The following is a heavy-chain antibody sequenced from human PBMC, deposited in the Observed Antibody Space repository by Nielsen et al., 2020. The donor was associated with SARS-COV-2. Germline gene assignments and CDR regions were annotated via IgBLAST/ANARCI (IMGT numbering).Heavy chain of an antibody. CDR2: ISSSSSTI. D-gene: IGHD3-9*01. Sequence: GESLKISCAASGFTFSSYSMNWVRQAPGKGLEWVSYISSSSSTIYYADSVKGRFTISRDNAKNSLYLQMNSLRDEDTAVYYCARDSSASDWLSYYYYYGMDVWGQGTTVTVSS. V-gene: IGHV3-48*02. J-gene: IGHJ6*02. CDR1: GFTFSSYS. CDR3: ARDSSASDWLSYYYYYGMDV.